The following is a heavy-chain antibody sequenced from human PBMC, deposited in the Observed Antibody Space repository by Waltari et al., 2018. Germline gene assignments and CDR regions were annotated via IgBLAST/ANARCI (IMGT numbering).Heavy chain of an antibody. CDR2: IYYSGST. V-gene: IGHV4-59*04. CDR3: ARARCSTSSCLFVSGFDP. D-gene: IGHD6-13*01. CDR1: SVPINSAY. J-gene: IGHJ5*02. Sequence: QLHLQESGPGLVEPSGTLYPTCSVPSVPINSAYRGWIRQTPGKGLEWLGNIYYSGSTYYSPSLDSRIAISVDTSRNQFFLSLTSVTAADTAVYYCARARCSTSSCLFVSGFDPWGQGILVTVSS.